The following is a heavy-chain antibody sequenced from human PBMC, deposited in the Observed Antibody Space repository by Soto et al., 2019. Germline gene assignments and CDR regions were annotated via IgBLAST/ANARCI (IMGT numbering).Heavy chain of an antibody. Sequence: PGGSLRLSCAASGFTFSSYAMSWVRQAPGRGLEWVSAISGSGGSTYYADSVKGRFTISRDNSKNTLYLQMNSLRAEDTAVYYCGVGYSSGWYYFDYWGQGTLVTVSS. CDR3: GVGYSSGWYYFDY. J-gene: IGHJ4*02. D-gene: IGHD6-19*01. CDR1: GFTFSSYA. V-gene: IGHV3-23*01. CDR2: ISGSGGST.